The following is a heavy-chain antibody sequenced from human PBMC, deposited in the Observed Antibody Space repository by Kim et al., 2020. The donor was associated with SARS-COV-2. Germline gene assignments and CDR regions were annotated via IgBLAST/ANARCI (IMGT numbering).Heavy chain of an antibody. CDR2: ISDDGSNK. Sequence: GGSLRLSCAASGFTFSNYAMHWVRQAPGKGLEWVAVISDDGSNKYTADSVKGRFTISRDNSRSTLYLQMNRLRSDDTALYYCARDKARDSRPKFDFWGQGPLVSVP. V-gene: IGHV3-30-3*01. J-gene: IGHJ4*02. CDR3: ARDKARDSRPKFDF. CDR1: GFTFSNYA.